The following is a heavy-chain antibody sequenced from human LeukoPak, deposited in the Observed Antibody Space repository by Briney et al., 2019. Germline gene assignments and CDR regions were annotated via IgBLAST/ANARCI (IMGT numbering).Heavy chain of an antibody. V-gene: IGHV4-59*08. CDR3: ARLDCYDVVGCYNH. D-gene: IGHD3/OR15-3a*01. J-gene: IGHJ5*02. CDR2: VSHDGTT. CDR1: GDSVTTYY. Sequence: SETLSLTCCVSGDSVTTYYWSWIRQATGKGLEWIGYVSHDGTTNYTPSLRSRVIMSVDTANNTISLRLTSVTAADTAIYYCARLDCYDVVGCYNHWGRGTQVTVS.